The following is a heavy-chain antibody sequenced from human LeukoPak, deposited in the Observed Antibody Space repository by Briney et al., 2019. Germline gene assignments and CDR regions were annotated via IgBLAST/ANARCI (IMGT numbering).Heavy chain of an antibody. J-gene: IGHJ4*02. Sequence: GASVKVSCKASGYTFTSYGISWVRQAPGQGLEWMGWISAYNGNTNYAQKLQGRVTMTTDTSTSTAYMELRSLRSDDTAVYYCARDDYGDYDGETIVPNYWGQGTLVTVSS. CDR2: ISAYNGNT. CDR3: ARDDYGDYDGETIVPNY. CDR1: GYTFTSYG. D-gene: IGHD4-17*01. V-gene: IGHV1-18*01.